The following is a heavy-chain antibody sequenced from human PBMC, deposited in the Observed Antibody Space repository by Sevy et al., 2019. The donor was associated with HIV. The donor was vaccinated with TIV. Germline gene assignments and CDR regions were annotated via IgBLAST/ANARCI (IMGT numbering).Heavy chain of an antibody. V-gene: IGHV3-30*02. CDR3: ARGRKTTEEWLEELDYYXGXXX. Sequence: GGSLRLSCAASGFSLTTSDMHWVRQAPGKGLEWVAYVRNDGSNKYYADSVRDRFTISRDSPKNTLYLQMNSLRDEDTAXXYCARGRKTTEEWLEELDYYXGXXXWGQGTTVTVSS. CDR2: VRNDGSNK. D-gene: IGHD2-8*01. CDR1: GFSLTTSD. J-gene: IGHJ6*02.